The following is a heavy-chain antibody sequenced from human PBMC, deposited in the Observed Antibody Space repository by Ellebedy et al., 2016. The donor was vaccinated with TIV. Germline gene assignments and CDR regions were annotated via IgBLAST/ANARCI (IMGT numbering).Heavy chain of an antibody. D-gene: IGHD2-21*02. V-gene: IGHV4-30-4*01. J-gene: IGHJ5*02. CDR1: GGSISSGDYY. CDR3: ARDNGIIGVTNEDNWFDP. Sequence: LRLSXLVSGGSISSGDYYWSWIRQPPGKGLEWIGSIYYSVSTSYNPSLKSRLSISIDTSKNQFSLNLSSVTAADTAVYYCARDNGIIGVTNEDNWFDPWGQGTLVTVSS. CDR2: IYYSVST.